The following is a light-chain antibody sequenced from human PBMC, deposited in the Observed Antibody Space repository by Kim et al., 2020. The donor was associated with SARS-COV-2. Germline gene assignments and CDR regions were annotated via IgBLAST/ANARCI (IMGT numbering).Light chain of an antibody. Sequence: ELTQPPSASGTPGQRVTISCSGSNSNIGTNTVNWYHQLPGTAPKLLIYLYNQRPSGVPDRFSASKSGTSASMAISGLQSEDEADYYCAAWDDSLNGYVFGTGTKVTVL. CDR3: AAWDDSLNGYV. J-gene: IGLJ1*01. CDR1: NSNIGTNT. V-gene: IGLV1-44*01. CDR2: LYN.